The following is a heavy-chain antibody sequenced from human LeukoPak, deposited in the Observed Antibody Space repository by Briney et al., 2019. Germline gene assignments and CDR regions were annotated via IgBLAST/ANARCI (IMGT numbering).Heavy chain of an antibody. Sequence: GASVKVSCKASGYTFTSYGISWVRQAPGQGLEWMGRIIPIFGTANYAQKFQGRVTITTDESTSTAYMELSSLRSEDTAVYNCARERYYDSSGYRLDAFDIWGQGTMVTVSS. J-gene: IGHJ3*02. D-gene: IGHD3-22*01. CDR2: IIPIFGTA. CDR1: GYTFTSYG. V-gene: IGHV1-69*05. CDR3: ARERYYDSSGYRLDAFDI.